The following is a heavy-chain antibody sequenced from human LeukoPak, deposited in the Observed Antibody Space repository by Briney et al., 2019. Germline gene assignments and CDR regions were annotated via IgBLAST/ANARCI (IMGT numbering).Heavy chain of an antibody. J-gene: IGHJ4*02. V-gene: IGHV3-21*01. CDR2: VTSSSSYT. Sequence: GGSLRLSCAASGFTFSSYNMNWVRQAPGKGLEWVSSVTSSSSYTYYADSVKGRFTISRDNSKNSLYLQMNNLRAEDTAVYYCARGIMGSSWYYFDYWGQGTLVTVSS. CDR1: GFTFSSYN. CDR3: ARGIMGSSWYYFDY. D-gene: IGHD6-13*01.